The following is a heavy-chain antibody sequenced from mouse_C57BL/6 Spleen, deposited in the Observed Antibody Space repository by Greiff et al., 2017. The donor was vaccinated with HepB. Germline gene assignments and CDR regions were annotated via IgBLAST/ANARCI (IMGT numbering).Heavy chain of an antibody. CDR2: IYPGSGNT. J-gene: IGHJ4*01. V-gene: IGHV1-66*01. CDR1: GYSFTSYY. Sequence: QVQLQQSGPELVKPGASVKISCKASGYSFTSYYIHWVKQRPGQGLEWIGWIYPGSGNTKYNEKFKGKATLTADTSSSTAYMQLSSLTSEDSAVYYCARAYDYHAMDYWGQGTSVTVSS. CDR3: ARAYDYHAMDY.